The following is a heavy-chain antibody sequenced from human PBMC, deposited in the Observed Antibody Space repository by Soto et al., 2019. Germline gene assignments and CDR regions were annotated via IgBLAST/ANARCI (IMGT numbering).Heavy chain of an antibody. Sequence: ASVKVSCKASGYTFTSYYMHWVRQAPGQGFEWMGIINPSGGSTSYAQKFQGRVTMTRDTSTSTVYMELSSLRSEDTAVYYCARDSLVLRDGYNFDAFDIWGQGTMVTVSS. D-gene: IGHD5-12*01. CDR1: GYTFTSYY. CDR3: ARDSLVLRDGYNFDAFDI. V-gene: IGHV1-46*01. CDR2: INPSGGST. J-gene: IGHJ3*02.